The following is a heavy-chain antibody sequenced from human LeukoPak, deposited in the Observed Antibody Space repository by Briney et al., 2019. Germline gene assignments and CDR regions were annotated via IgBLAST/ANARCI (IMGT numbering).Heavy chain of an antibody. J-gene: IGHJ4*02. CDR3: AQLWDSFRDS. D-gene: IGHD3/OR15-3a*01. CDR1: GGSISSSTW. V-gene: IGHV4-4*02. CDR2: ILHSGGT. Sequence: PSGTLSLTCAVSGGSISSSTWWSWVRQPPGKGLEWIGEILHSGGTNYNPSLQSRVSISVDKSKNQFSLKLSSVTAADTAVYYCAQLWDSFRDSRGQGILVTVSS.